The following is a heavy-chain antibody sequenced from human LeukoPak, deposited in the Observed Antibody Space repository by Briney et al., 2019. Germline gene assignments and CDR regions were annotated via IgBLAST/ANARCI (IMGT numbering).Heavy chain of an antibody. CDR2: VYYSGST. J-gene: IGHJ4*02. D-gene: IGHD3-22*01. V-gene: IGHV4-39*07. CDR1: GESISSSGYY. Sequence: PSETLSLTCTVSGESISSSGYYWGWIRQPPGKGLEWIGSVYYSGSTNYNPSLKSRVTISVDTSKNQFSLKLSSVTAADTAVYYCARSHYYDSSVAYWGQGTLVTVSS. CDR3: ARSHYYDSSVAY.